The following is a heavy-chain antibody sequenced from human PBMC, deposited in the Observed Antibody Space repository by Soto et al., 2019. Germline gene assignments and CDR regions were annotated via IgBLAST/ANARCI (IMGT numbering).Heavy chain of an antibody. Sequence: DVQLVESGGGLVQPGRSLRLSCAASGFTFDDYAMHWVRQAPGKGLEWVSGISWNSGSIGYADSVKGRFTISRDNAKNSLYLQMNSLRAEDTALYYCAKEAAAAFDYWGQGTLVTVSS. D-gene: IGHD6-13*01. CDR1: GFTFDDYA. J-gene: IGHJ4*02. CDR2: ISWNSGSI. CDR3: AKEAAAAFDY. V-gene: IGHV3-9*01.